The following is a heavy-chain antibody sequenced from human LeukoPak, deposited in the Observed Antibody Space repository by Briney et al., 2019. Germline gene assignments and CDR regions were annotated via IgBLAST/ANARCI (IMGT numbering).Heavy chain of an antibody. V-gene: IGHV4-59*01. D-gene: IGHD3-22*01. J-gene: IGHJ3*02. CDR2: IYSSGST. CDR3: ARVKGYYDSSGYYKAHAFDI. Sequence: SETLSLTCTVSGGSITNFYWSWIRQPPGKRLECIGYIYSSGSTTYNPSLKSRVTISVDTSKNQFSLNLSSVTAADTAIYYCARVKGYYDSSGYYKAHAFDIWGQGTMVTVSS. CDR1: GGSITNFY.